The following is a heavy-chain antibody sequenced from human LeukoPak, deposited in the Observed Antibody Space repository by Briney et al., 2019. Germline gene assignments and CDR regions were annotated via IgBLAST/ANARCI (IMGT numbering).Heavy chain of an antibody. Sequence: GGSLRLSCVASGFTFSSYAMSWVRQSPGKGLEWVSGISGGSGNTEYADSVKGRFTISRDNSKSTLYLQMNSLRAEDTAVYYCAKFYDILTGYFDYWGQGTLVTVSS. J-gene: IGHJ4*02. CDR2: ISGGSGNT. D-gene: IGHD3-9*01. V-gene: IGHV3-23*01. CDR3: AKFYDILTGYFDY. CDR1: GFTFSSYA.